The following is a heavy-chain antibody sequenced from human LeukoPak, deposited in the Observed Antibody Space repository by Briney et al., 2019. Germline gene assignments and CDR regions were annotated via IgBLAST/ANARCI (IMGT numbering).Heavy chain of an antibody. V-gene: IGHV3-23*01. CDR3: ARDANRGFDAFDI. CDR2: ISGSGATT. Sequence: PGGSLRLSCAASGFTFSSYAMSWVRQAPGKGLEWVSAISGSGATTYYADSVRGRFTISRDNSKNTLYLQMNSLRAEDTAVYYCARDANRGFDAFDIWGQGTMVTVSS. J-gene: IGHJ3*02. CDR1: GFTFSSYA. D-gene: IGHD7-27*01.